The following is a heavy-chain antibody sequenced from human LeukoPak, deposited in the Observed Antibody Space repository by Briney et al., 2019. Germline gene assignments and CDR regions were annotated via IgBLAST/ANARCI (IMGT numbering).Heavy chain of an antibody. CDR1: GGTISRGGYS. V-gene: IGHV4-30-2*01. J-gene: IGHJ4*02. Sequence: SQTLSLTCAVSGGTISRGGYSWSWIRQPPGKGLEWIGYIYHSGSTYYNPSLKSRVTISVDRSKNQFSLKLSSVTAADTAVYYCAREAYYFDYWGQGTLVPVSS. CDR2: IYHSGST. CDR3: AREAYYFDY.